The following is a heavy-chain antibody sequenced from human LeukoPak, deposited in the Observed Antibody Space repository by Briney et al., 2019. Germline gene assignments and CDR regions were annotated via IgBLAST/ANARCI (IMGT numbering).Heavy chain of an antibody. V-gene: IGHV3-23*01. Sequence: GGSLRLSCAASGVTFSSYAMSWVRQAPGKGLEWVSGISWSGGSTHYADSVKGRFTISRDNSKNTLDLQMNSLRAEDTAVYYCTKGRGSPNWFDSWGQGTLVTVSS. CDR1: GVTFSSYA. CDR2: ISWSGGST. D-gene: IGHD1-26*01. J-gene: IGHJ5*01. CDR3: TKGRGSPNWFDS.